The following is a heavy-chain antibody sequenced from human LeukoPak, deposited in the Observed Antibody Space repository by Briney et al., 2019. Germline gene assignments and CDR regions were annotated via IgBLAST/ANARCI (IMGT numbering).Heavy chain of an antibody. J-gene: IGHJ4*02. CDR3: ARDSGSYSFQS. D-gene: IGHD1-26*01. Sequence: SETLSLTCTVSGGSISSNYWSWIRQPPGKGLEWIGCRYDSGGTNYNPSLQSRVTISVDTSKNQFSLKLTSVTAADTAVYYCARDSGSYSFQSWGQGTLVTVFS. CDR2: RYDSGGT. V-gene: IGHV4-59*01. CDR1: GGSISSNY.